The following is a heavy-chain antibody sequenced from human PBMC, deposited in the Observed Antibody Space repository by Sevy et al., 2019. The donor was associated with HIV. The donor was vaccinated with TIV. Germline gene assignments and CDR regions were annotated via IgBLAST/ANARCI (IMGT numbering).Heavy chain of an antibody. CDR3: AGDSLYYYGSGP. CDR1: GGTFSSYA. V-gene: IGHV1-69*13. Sequence: ASVKVSCKASGGTFSSYAISWVRQAPGQGLEWMGGIIPIFGTANYAQKFQGRVTITADESTSTAYMELSSLRSEDTAVYYCAGDSLYYYGSGPWGQGTLVTVSS. J-gene: IGHJ5*02. D-gene: IGHD3-10*01. CDR2: IIPIFGTA.